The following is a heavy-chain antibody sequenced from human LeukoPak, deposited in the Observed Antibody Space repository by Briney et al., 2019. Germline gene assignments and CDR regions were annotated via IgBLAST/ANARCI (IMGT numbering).Heavy chain of an antibody. CDR1: GGSISSSSYY. J-gene: IGHJ4*02. CDR2: IYYSGST. Sequence: TASETLSLTCTVSGGSISSSSYYWGWIRQPPGKGLEWIGSIYYSGSTYYNPSLKSRVTISVDTSKNQFSLKLSSVTAADTAVYYCASSLRRGYSYGQFDYWGQGTLVTVSS. CDR3: ASSLRRGYSYGQFDY. V-gene: IGHV4-39*01. D-gene: IGHD5-18*01.